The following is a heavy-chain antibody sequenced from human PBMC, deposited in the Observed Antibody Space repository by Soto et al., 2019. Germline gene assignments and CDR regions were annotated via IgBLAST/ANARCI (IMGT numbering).Heavy chain of an antibody. CDR2: ILPIFGTA. Sequence: QVQLVQSGAEVKKPGSSVKVSCKASGGTFSSYAISWVRQAPGQGLEWMGGILPIFGTANYAQKFQGRVTITADESTSTADMELSSLRSEDTAVYYCARASPNLYCSSTSCYLDYGGQGTLVTFSS. J-gene: IGHJ4*02. D-gene: IGHD2-2*01. CDR1: GGTFSSYA. V-gene: IGHV1-69*01. CDR3: ARASPNLYCSSTSCYLDY.